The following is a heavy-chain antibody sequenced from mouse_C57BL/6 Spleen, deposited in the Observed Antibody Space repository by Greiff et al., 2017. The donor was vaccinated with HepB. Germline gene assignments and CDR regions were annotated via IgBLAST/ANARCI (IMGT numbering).Heavy chain of an antibody. CDR1: GYTFTSYW. CDR3: ARSTTVGYFDV. V-gene: IGHV1-69*01. Sequence: VQLQQSGAELVMPGASVKLSCKASGYTFTSYWMHWVKQRPGQGLEWIGEIDPSESYTNYNPKFKGKSTLTVDKSSSTAYIQRISLTSEDSAVYYCARSTTVGYFDVSGTETTVTVSS. J-gene: IGHJ1*03. D-gene: IGHD1-1*01. CDR2: IDPSESYT.